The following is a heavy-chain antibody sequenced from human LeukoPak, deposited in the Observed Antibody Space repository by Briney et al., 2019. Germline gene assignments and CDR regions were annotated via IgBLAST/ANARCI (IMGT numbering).Heavy chain of an antibody. CDR3: ARDPYDFWSGYYTDKDDY. CDR2: INPNSGGT. V-gene: IGHV1-2*02. D-gene: IGHD3-3*01. CDR1: GYTFTGYY. Sequence: ASVKVSCKASGYTFTGYYMHWVRQAPGQGLEWMGWINPNSGGTNYAQKFQGRVTMTRDTSISTAYMELSRLRSDHTAVYYCARDPYDFWSGYYTDKDDYWGQGTLVTVSS. J-gene: IGHJ4*02.